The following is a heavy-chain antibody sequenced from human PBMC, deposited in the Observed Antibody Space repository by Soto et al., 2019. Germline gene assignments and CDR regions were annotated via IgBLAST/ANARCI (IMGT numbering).Heavy chain of an antibody. CDR3: ARVPWGSSSWTQWYYFDY. CDR1: GYTFPAYY. Sequence: ASMEVSCQCSGYTFPAYYINWVRQAPIEVPAWMGWINPRSGGTDIAQKFQGRVTMTRDTSISTVYMELTSLTLDDTAVYYCARVPWGSSSWTQWYYFDYWGRGTLVTVSS. J-gene: IGHJ4*02. CDR2: INPRSGGT. V-gene: IGHV1-2*02. D-gene: IGHD6-13*01.